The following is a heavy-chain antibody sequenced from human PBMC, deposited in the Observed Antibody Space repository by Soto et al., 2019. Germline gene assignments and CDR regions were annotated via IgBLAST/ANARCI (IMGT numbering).Heavy chain of an antibody. CDR2: IIPILGIA. Sequence: SVKVSCKASGGTFSSYTISWVRQAPGQGLEWMGRIIPILGIANYAQKFQGRVTITADKSTSTAYMELSSLRSEDTAVYYCASGYCSGGSCYVEAFDIWGQGTMVTVSS. CDR3: ASGYCSGGSCYVEAFDI. J-gene: IGHJ3*02. CDR1: GGTFSSYT. D-gene: IGHD2-15*01. V-gene: IGHV1-69*02.